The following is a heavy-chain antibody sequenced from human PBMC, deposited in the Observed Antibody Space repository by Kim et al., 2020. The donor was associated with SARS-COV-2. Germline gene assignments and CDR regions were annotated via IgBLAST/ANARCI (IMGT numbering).Heavy chain of an antibody. V-gene: IGHV4-59*01. J-gene: IGHJ4*02. CDR3: ARGYSSGWGHIDY. Sequence: SETLSLTCTVSGGSISSYYWSWIRQPPGKGLEWIGYIYYSGSTNYNPSLKSRVTISVDTSKNQFSLKLSSVTAADTAVYYCARGYSSGWGHIDYWGQGTLVTVSS. CDR2: IYYSGST. CDR1: GGSISSYY. D-gene: IGHD6-19*01.